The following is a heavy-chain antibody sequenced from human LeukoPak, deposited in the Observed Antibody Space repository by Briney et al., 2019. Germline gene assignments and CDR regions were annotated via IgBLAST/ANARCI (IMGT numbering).Heavy chain of an antibody. V-gene: IGHV3-21*04. Sequence: EPGGSLRLSCAASGFSFSDYSMTWVRRAPGKGLEWVSSISSSSTYIHYADSVKGRFTISRDNSKNTLYLQMNSLRAEDTAVYYCVRGDYGDYTLFDYWGQGTLVTVSS. J-gene: IGHJ4*02. CDR3: VRGDYGDYTLFDY. CDR2: ISSSSTYI. D-gene: IGHD4-17*01. CDR1: GFSFSDYS.